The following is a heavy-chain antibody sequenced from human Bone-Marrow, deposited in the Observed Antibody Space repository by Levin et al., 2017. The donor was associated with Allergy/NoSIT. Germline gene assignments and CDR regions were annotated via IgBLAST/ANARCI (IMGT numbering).Heavy chain of an antibody. V-gene: IGHV3-33*01. Sequence: GGSLRLSCTASGFTFSTYGVHWVRQAPGKGLEWVALIWYDGTYKYYADSVKGRFTISRDNSMDTLYQEMSSLRAEDTAVYYCTRARGFGESSFYYYMDVWGKGTTVTVSS. J-gene: IGHJ6*03. CDR1: GFTFSTYG. CDR3: TRARGFGESSFYYYMDV. D-gene: IGHD3-10*01. CDR2: IWYDGTYK.